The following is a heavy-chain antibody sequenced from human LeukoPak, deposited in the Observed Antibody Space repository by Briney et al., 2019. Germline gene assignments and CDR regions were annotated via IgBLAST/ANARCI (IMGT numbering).Heavy chain of an antibody. Sequence: SETLSLTCTVSGGSISSYYWSWIRQPPGKGLEWLGYIYYSGSTNYNPSLKSRVTISVDTSKNQFSLKLSSVTAADTAVYYCARNVLLWFGELSAGWFDPWGQGTLVTVSS. CDR1: GGSISSYY. CDR3: ARNVLLWFGELSAGWFDP. D-gene: IGHD3-10*01. J-gene: IGHJ5*02. CDR2: IYYSGST. V-gene: IGHV4-59*01.